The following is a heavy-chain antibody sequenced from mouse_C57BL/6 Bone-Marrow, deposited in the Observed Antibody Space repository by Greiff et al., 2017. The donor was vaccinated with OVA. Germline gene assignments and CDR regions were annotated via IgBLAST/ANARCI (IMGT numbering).Heavy chain of an antibody. V-gene: IGHV3-6*01. J-gene: IGHJ4*01. Sequence: ESGPGLVKPSQSLSLTCSVTGYSITSGYYWNWIRQFPGNKLEWMGYISYDGSNNYNPSLKNRISITRDTSKNQFFLKLNYVTTEDTATYYCARHPYYAMDYWGQGTSVTVSS. CDR1: GYSITSGYY. CDR3: ARHPYYAMDY. CDR2: ISYDGSN.